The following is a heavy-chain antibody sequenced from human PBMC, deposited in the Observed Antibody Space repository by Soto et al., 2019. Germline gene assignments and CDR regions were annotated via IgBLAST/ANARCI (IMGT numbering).Heavy chain of an antibody. D-gene: IGHD3-16*01. CDR2: IKPNGGST. Sequence: QVHLIQSGPEVKKPGASVKVSCKASGYTFTDFQMHWVRQAPGQGLEWVGGIKPNGGSTNYGQKFQGRVIVTRDSFTGTVYMELSDLKSDDTAIYYCVSPFGRLSNWFGPWGQGTLVTVSS. J-gene: IGHJ5*02. V-gene: IGHV1-46*03. CDR3: VSPFGRLSNWFGP. CDR1: GYTFTDFQ.